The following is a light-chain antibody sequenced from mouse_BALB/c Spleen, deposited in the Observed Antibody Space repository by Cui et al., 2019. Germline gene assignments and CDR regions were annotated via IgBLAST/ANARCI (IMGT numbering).Light chain of an antibody. J-gene: IGKJ2*01. Sequence: QIVLTQSPALMSASPGEKVTMTCSASSSVSYMYWYQQKPRSSPKPWIYLTSNLASGVPARFSGSGSGTSYSLTISSMEAEDAATYYCQQWSSNPQTFGGGTKLEIK. CDR2: LTS. CDR1: SSVSY. CDR3: QQWSSNPQT. V-gene: IGKV4-68*01.